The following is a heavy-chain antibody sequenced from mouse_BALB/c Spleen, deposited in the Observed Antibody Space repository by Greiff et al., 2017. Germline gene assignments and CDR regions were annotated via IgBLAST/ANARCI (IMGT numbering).Heavy chain of an antibody. CDR1: GFNIKDYY. CDR2: IDPENGDT. J-gene: IGHJ3*01. Sequence: VQLQQSGAELVRSGASVKLSCTASGFNIKDYYMHWEKQRPEQGLEWIGWIDPENGDTEYAPKFQGKATMTADTSSNTAYLQLSSLTSEDTAVYYCNDGYFLAYWGQGTLVTVSA. CDR3: NDGYFLAY. D-gene: IGHD2-3*01. V-gene: IGHV14-4*02.